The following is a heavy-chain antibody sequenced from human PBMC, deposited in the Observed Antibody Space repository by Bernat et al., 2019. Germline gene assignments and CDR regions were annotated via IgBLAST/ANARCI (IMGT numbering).Heavy chain of an antibody. D-gene: IGHD3-3*01. Sequence: EVQLVESGGGVVQPGGSLRLSCAASGFTFDDYAMHWVRQAPGNGLEWGSLISGDGGSTYYAASVKGRFTISRDNSKNSLYLQMNSLRTEDTALYYCAKDIRDFWSGYGGDNWFDPWGQGTLVTVSS. CDR3: AKDIRDFWSGYGGDNWFDP. CDR2: ISGDGGST. J-gene: IGHJ5*02. V-gene: IGHV3-43*02. CDR1: GFTFDDYA.